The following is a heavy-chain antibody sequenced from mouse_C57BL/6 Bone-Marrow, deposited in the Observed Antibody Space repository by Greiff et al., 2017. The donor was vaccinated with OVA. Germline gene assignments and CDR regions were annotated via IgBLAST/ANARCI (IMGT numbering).Heavy chain of an antibody. CDR2: IHPNSGST. D-gene: IGHD2-2*01. Sequence: VQLQQPGAELVKPGASVKLSCKASGYTFTSYWMHWVKQRPGQGLEWIGMIHPNSGSTNYNEKFKSKATLTVDKSSSTAYMQLSSLTAEDSAVYYCARDGGLRRGDYWGQGTTLTVSS. J-gene: IGHJ2*01. CDR1: GYTFTSYW. V-gene: IGHV1-64*01. CDR3: ARDGGLRRGDY.